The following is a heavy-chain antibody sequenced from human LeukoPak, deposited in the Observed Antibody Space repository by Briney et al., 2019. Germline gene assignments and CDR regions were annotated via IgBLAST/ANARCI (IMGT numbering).Heavy chain of an antibody. Sequence: GGTLRLSCAASGFTFSDFGMSWVRQAPGKGLEWVSTISDGGSITYYADSVKGRFTISRDNSKNTLFLQMNSLRAEDTAVYYCARADDADAFDIWGQGTMVTVSS. CDR2: ISDGGSIT. CDR3: ARADDADAFDI. V-gene: IGHV3-23*01. J-gene: IGHJ3*02. CDR1: GFTFSDFG.